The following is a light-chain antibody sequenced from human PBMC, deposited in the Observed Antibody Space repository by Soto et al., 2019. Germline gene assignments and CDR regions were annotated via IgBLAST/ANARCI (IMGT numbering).Light chain of an antibody. CDR2: DVS. V-gene: IGLV2-14*01. CDR1: SSDVGGYNY. CDR3: SSYTSSSTYV. Sequence: SVLTKAAYGSGSPGQSSTISRKRTSSDVGGYNYVSWYQQHPGKAPKLMIYDVSNRPSGVSNRFSGSKSGNTASLTISGLQAEDEADYYCSSYTSSSTYVFGTGTKVTVL. J-gene: IGLJ1*01.